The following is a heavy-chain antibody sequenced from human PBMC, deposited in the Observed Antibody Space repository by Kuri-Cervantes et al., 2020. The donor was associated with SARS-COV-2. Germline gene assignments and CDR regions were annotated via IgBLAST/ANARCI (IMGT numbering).Heavy chain of an antibody. D-gene: IGHD1-26*01. Sequence: ASVKVSCKASGYTFTSYGISWVRQAPGQGLEWMGWTSAYNGNTNYAQKLQGRVTMTTDTSTSTAYMELRSLRSEDTAVYYCATAPAYSGRALLAYWGQGTLVTVSS. CDR2: TSAYNGNT. J-gene: IGHJ4*02. V-gene: IGHV1-18*01. CDR3: ATAPAYSGRALLAY. CDR1: GYTFTSYG.